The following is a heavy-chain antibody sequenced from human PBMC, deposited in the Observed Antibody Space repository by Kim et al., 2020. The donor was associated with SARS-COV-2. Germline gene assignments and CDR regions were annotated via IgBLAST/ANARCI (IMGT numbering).Heavy chain of an antibody. Sequence: GGSLRLSCAASGFTFSSYAMSWVRQAPGKGLEWVSAIRGSGGSTYYADSVKGRFTISRDNSKNTLYLQMNSLRAEDTAVCYCANIAMAFNFYGMDVWGQGTTVTVSS. CDR3: ANIAMAFNFYGMDV. CDR1: GFTFSSYA. V-gene: IGHV3-23*01. CDR2: IRGSGGST. J-gene: IGHJ6*02. D-gene: IGHD5-18*01.